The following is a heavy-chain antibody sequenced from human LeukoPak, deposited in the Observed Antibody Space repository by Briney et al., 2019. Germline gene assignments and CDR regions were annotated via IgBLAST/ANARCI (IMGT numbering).Heavy chain of an antibody. CDR2: ISSSGSTI. J-gene: IGHJ4*02. CDR3: ARDLRGSTFAFDY. Sequence: PGGSLRLSCAASGFTFSSFAMTWIRQAPGKGLEWVSYISSSGSTIYYADSVKGRFTISRDNAKNSLYLQMNSLRAEDTAVYYCARDLRGSTFAFDYWGQGTLVTVSS. CDR1: GFTFSSFA. V-gene: IGHV3-11*01. D-gene: IGHD3-16*01.